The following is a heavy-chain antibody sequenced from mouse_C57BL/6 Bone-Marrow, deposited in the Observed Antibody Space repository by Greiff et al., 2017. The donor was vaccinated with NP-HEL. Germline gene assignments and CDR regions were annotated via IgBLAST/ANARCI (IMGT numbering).Heavy chain of an antibody. V-gene: IGHV5-4*01. D-gene: IGHD1-1*01. Sequence: DVMLVESGGGLVKPGGSLKLSCAASGFTFSSYAMSWVRQTPEKRLEWVATISDGGSYTYYPDNVKGRFTISRDNAKNNLYLQMSHLKSEDTAMYYCARELRGLHDWGKGTTLTVAS. J-gene: IGHJ2*01. CDR2: ISDGGSYT. CDR1: GFTFSSYA. CDR3: ARELRGLHD.